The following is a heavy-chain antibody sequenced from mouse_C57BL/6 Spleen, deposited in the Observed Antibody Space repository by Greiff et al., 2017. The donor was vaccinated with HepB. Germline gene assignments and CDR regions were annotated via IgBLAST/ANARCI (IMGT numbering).Heavy chain of an antibody. CDR2: ISYDGSN. Sequence: EESGPGLVKPSQSLSLTCSVTGYSITSGYYWNWIRQFPGNKLEWMGYISYDGSNNYNPSLKNRISITRDTSKNQFFLKLNSVTTEDTATYYCARDDYGWYFDVWGTGTTVTVSS. CDR1: GYSITSGYY. CDR3: ARDDYGWYFDV. J-gene: IGHJ1*03. V-gene: IGHV3-6*01. D-gene: IGHD1-1*01.